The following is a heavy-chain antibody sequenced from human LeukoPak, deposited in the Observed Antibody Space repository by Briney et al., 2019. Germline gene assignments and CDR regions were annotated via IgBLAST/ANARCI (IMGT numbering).Heavy chain of an antibody. V-gene: IGHV3-30*18. J-gene: IGHJ4*02. Sequence: PGGSLRLSCADSGFTFSSYGMHWVRQAPGKGLEWVALISFDGSNKYYADSVKGRFIISRDNSKNTLYLQMNSRRAEDTAVYYWAKNWTRGGGGDYWGQGILVTVSS. D-gene: IGHD3/OR15-3a*01. CDR2: ISFDGSNK. CDR3: AKNWTRGGGGDY. CDR1: GFTFSSYG.